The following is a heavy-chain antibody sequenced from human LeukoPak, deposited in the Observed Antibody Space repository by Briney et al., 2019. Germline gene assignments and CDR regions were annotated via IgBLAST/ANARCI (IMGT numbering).Heavy chain of an antibody. D-gene: IGHD3-3*01. J-gene: IGHJ4*02. CDR1: GYTLTELS. V-gene: IGHV1-24*01. CDR2: SDPEDGET. CDR3: ATWNDFWSGYLDY. Sequence: GASVKVSCKVSGYTLTELSMHWVRQAPGKGLEWMGGSDPEDGETIYAQKFQGRVTMTEDTSTDTAYMELSSLRSEDTAVYYCATWNDFWSGYLDYWGQGTLVTVSS.